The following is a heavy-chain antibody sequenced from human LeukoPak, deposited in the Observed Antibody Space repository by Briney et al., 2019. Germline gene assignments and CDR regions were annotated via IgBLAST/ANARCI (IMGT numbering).Heavy chain of an antibody. J-gene: IGHJ4*02. V-gene: IGHV3-30*02. CDR3: ARDDYGGNEAIDY. D-gene: IGHD4-23*01. CDR2: IRYDGNDK. Sequence: GGSLRLSCVASGFTFRLFGMHWVRQAPGKGLEWVAFIRYDGNDKFYADSVKGRFTISRDTSRNTLYLQMNSLRVEDTAVYYCARDDYGGNEAIDYWGQGTLVTVSS. CDR1: GFTFRLFG.